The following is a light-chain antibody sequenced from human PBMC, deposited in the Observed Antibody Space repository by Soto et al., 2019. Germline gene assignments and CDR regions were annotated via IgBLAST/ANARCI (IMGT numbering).Light chain of an antibody. CDR3: QQYGSSPT. J-gene: IGKJ1*01. Sequence: EIVLTQSPCTLSLSPGERATLSCRASQTVNSSYLAWYQQKPGQAPRLLTYGASSRATGIPDRFSGSGSGTDFTLTISRLEPEDFAVYYCQQYGSSPTFGQGTKVDIK. V-gene: IGKV3-20*01. CDR2: GAS. CDR1: QTVNSSY.